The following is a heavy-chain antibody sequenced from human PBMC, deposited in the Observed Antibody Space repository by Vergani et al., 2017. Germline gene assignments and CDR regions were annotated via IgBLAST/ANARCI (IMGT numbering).Heavy chain of an antibody. J-gene: IGHJ3*02. Sequence: QVQLVQSGAEVKKPGASVKVSCKASGYTFTSYYMRWVRQAPGQGLEWMGWISAYNGNTNYAQKLQGRVTMTTDTSTSTAYMELRSLRSDDTAVYYCARDQFARYSGYDLAGPTWNYDAFDIWGQGTMVTVSS. V-gene: IGHV1-18*04. CDR1: GYTFTSYY. D-gene: IGHD5-12*01. CDR2: ISAYNGNT. CDR3: ARDQFARYSGYDLAGPTWNYDAFDI.